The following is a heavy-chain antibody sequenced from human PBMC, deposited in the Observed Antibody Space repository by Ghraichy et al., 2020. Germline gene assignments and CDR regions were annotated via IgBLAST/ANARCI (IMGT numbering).Heavy chain of an antibody. CDR1: GLMFSPNT. Sequence: GGSLRLSCVASGLMFSPNTMNWVRQAPGKGLEWVSSISSSTRYIYYADSVKGRFTISRDNAQNSLYLQMNSLRAEDTAVYYCSRGGGAGTPVHYHMDVWGLGTTVTGSS. J-gene: IGHJ6*02. D-gene: IGHD6-19*01. V-gene: IGHV3-21*01. CDR2: ISSSTRYI. CDR3: SRGGGAGTPVHYHMDV.